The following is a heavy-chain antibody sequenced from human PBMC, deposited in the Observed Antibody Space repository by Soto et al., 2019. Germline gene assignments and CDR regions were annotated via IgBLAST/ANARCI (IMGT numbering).Heavy chain of an antibody. CDR2: ISYDGSNK. Sequence: QVQLVESGGGVVQPGRSLRLSCAASGFTFSSYGMHWVRQAPGKGLEWVAVISYDGSNKYYVDSVKGRCTISRDNYKNTLYLQMNSLRAEDTAVYYCAKDLHHIAAAGTGGWFDPWGQGTLVTVSS. CDR3: AKDLHHIAAAGTGGWFDP. D-gene: IGHD6-13*01. J-gene: IGHJ5*02. V-gene: IGHV3-30*18. CDR1: GFTFSSYG.